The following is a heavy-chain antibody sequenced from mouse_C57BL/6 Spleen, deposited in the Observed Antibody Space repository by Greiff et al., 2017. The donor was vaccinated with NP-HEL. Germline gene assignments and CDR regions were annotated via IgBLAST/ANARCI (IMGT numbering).Heavy chain of an antibody. V-gene: IGHV5-16*01. CDR1: GFTFSDYY. D-gene: IGHD1-1*01. J-gene: IGHJ3*01. Sequence: EVQLVESEGGLVQPGSSMKLSCTASGFTFSDYYMAWVRQVPEKGLEWVANINYDGSSTYYLDSLKSRFIISRDNAKNILYLQMSSLKSEDTATYYCARDEDYYGSSYPFAYWGQGTLVTVSA. CDR2: INYDGSST. CDR3: ARDEDYYGSSYPFAY.